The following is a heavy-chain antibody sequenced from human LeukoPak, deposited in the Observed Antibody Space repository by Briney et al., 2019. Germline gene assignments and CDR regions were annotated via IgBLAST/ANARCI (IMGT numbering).Heavy chain of an antibody. Sequence: GGSLRLSCAASGFTFSNYWMHWIRQVPGKGLVWVSHIKYDGSATNYADSVKGRFTISRNNAKNTLYLQMNSLRAEDTAVYYCVSGSLQSGYNFDYWGQGALVTVSS. CDR2: IKYDGSAT. V-gene: IGHV3-74*01. CDR3: VSGSLQSGYNFDY. CDR1: GFTFSNYW. D-gene: IGHD3-3*01. J-gene: IGHJ4*02.